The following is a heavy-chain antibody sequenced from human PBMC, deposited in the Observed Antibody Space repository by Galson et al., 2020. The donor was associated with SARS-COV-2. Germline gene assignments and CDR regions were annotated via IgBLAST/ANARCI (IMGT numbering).Heavy chain of an antibody. CDR3: ARAYNWNDRGRYHYYYLDV. CDR1: GFSFSNYA. CDR2: ISFDEYEK. V-gene: IGHV3-30*01. Sequence: GGSLRLSCAASGFSFSNYAMHWVRQAPGKGLEWVAVISFDEYEKYYAESVKGRFTVSRDNSKNTLYLQLDSLRPEDTAVYYCARAYNWNDRGRYHYYYLDVWGKGTTVTVSS. J-gene: IGHJ6*03. D-gene: IGHD1-1*01.